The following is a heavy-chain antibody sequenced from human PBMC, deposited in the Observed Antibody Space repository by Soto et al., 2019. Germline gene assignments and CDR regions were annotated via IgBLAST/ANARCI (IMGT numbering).Heavy chain of an antibody. Sequence: SETLSLTCTVSGGSISSGGYYWSWIRQHPGKGLEWIGYIYYSGSTYYNPSLKSRVTISVDTSKNQFSLKLSSVTAADTAVYYCASGDSSAIGGSDAFDIWGQGTMVTVS. CDR3: ASGDSSAIGGSDAFDI. D-gene: IGHD3-22*01. CDR2: IYYSGST. V-gene: IGHV4-31*03. CDR1: GGSISSGGYY. J-gene: IGHJ3*02.